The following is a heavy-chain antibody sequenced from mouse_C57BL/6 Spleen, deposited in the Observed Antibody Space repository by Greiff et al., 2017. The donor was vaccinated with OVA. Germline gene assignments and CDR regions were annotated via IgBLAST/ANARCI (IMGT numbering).Heavy chain of an antibody. CDR2: FYPGSGSI. J-gene: IGHJ2*01. V-gene: IGHV1-62-2*01. CDR1: GYTFTEYT. Sequence: QVQLQQSGAELVKPGASVKLSCKASGYTFTEYTIHWVKQRSGQGLEWIGWFYPGSGSIKYNEKFKDKATLTADKSSSTVYMELSRLTSEDSAVYFCARHEDEGDYDGLYYFDYWGQGTTLTVSS. CDR3: ARHEDEGDYDGLYYFDY. D-gene: IGHD2-4*01.